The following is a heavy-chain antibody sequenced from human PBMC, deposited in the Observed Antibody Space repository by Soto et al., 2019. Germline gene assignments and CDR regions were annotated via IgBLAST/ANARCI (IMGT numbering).Heavy chain of an antibody. CDR3: ARQLHGASDY. D-gene: IGHD4-17*01. CDR2: IYYSGST. V-gene: IGHV4-39*01. J-gene: IGHJ4*02. CDR1: GGSISSSSYY. Sequence: SETLSLTCTVSGGSISSSSYYWGWIRQPPGKGLEWIGSIYYSGSTYYNPSLKSRVTISVDTSKNQFSLKLSSVTAADTAVYYCARQLHGASDYWGQGTLVTVSS.